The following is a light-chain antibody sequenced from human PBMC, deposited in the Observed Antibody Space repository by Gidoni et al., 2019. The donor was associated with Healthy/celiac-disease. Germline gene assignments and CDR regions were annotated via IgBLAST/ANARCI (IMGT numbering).Light chain of an antibody. CDR3: QAWDSSTVV. Sequence: GDKLGDKYACWYQQKPGQSPVLVIYQDSKRPSGIPERFSGSNSGNTATLTISGTQAMDEADYYCQAWDSSTVVFGGGTKLTVL. CDR1: KLGDKY. J-gene: IGLJ2*01. CDR2: QDS. V-gene: IGLV3-1*01.